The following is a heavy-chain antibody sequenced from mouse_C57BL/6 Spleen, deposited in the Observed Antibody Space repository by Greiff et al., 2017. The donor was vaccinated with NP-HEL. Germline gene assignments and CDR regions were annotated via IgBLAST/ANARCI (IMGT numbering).Heavy chain of an antibody. D-gene: IGHD2-4*01. J-gene: IGHJ4*01. V-gene: IGHV1-64*01. CDR1: GYTFTSYW. CDR2: IHPNSGST. Sequence: VQLQQPGAELVKPGASVKLSCKASGYTFTSYWMHWVKQRPGQGLEWIGMIHPNSGSTNYNEKFKSKATLTVDKSSSTAYMQLSSLTSEDSAVYYCARGGLRRYYYAMDYWGQGTSVTVSS. CDR3: ARGGLRRYYYAMDY.